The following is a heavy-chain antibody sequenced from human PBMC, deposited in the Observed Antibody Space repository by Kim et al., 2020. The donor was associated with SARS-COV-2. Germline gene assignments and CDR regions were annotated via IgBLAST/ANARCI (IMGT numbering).Heavy chain of an antibody. CDR3: ARTFRRGPAGWFDP. Sequence: ASVKVSCNASGYTFTSYGISWVRQAPGQGLEWMGWISDYNGKTNYAQKLQGRVTMTTETSTSTAHMELRNLRYDDTAVYYCARTFRRGPAGWFDPWGQGTLVTVSS. V-gene: IGHV1-18*01. CDR1: GYTFTSYG. J-gene: IGHJ5*02. CDR2: ISDYNGKT.